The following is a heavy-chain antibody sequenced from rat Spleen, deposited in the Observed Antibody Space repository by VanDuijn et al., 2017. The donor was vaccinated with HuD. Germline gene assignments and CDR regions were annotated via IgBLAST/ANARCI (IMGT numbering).Heavy chain of an antibody. CDR2: IWGDGST. CDR1: GFSLTSYG. CDR3: ARAHTTGIRDWLAY. J-gene: IGHJ3*01. D-gene: IGHD1-9*01. Sequence: QVQLKESGPDLVQPSQTLSLTCTVSGFSLTSYGVSWVRQPPGKGLEWMGGIWGDGSTNYNSALKSRLSISRDTSKSQLFLKMSSLQTEDTATYYCARAHTTGIRDWLAYWGQGTLVTVSS. V-gene: IGHV2-13*01.